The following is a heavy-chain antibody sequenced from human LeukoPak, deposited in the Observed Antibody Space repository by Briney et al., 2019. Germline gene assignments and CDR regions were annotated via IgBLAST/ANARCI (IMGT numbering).Heavy chain of an antibody. V-gene: IGHV1-2*02. D-gene: IGHD3-10*01. CDR3: ARALWRLSRYDY. CDR1: GYTFTGYY. CDR2: INPNSGGT. Sequence: GASVKVSRKASGYTFTGYYMHWVRQAPGQGLEWMGWINPNSGGTNYAQKFQGRVTMTRDTSISTAYMELSRLRSDDTAVYYCARALWRLSRYDYWGQGTLVTVSS. J-gene: IGHJ4*02.